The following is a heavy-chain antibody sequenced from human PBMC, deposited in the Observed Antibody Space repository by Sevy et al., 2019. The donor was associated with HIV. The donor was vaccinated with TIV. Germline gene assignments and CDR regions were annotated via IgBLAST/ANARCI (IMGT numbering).Heavy chain of an antibody. CDR2: IYTSGST. D-gene: IGHD5-12*01. J-gene: IGHJ5*02. CDR1: GGSISSYY. Sequence: SETLSLTCTVSGGSISSYYWSWIRQPAGKGLEWIGRIYTSGSTNYNPSLKSRVTMSVDTSKNQFSLKLTSVTAADTAVYYCARAPPVRSGDDSLNWFDPWGQGTLVTVSS. V-gene: IGHV4-4*07. CDR3: ARAPPVRSGDDSLNWFDP.